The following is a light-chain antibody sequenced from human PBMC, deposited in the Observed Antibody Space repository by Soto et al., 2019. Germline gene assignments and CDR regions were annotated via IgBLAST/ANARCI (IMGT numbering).Light chain of an antibody. J-gene: IGLJ2*01. CDR2: QDS. Sequence: SCELTQPPSVSVSPGQTASITCSGDKLGDKYACWYQQKPGQSPVLVIYQDSKRPSGIPERFSGSNSGNTATLTISGTQAMDEADYYCQAWDSSTVVFGGGTKPTV. CDR3: QAWDSSTVV. CDR1: KLGDKY. V-gene: IGLV3-1*01.